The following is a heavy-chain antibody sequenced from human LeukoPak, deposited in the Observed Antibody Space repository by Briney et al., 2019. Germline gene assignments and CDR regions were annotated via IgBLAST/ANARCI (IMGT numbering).Heavy chain of an antibody. Sequence: ASVKVSCKASGYTFTSYDINWVRQATGQGLEWMGWMNPNSGNTGYAQKFQGRVTITRDTSISTAYMELSRLRSDDTAVYYCARDTLFSAWPVGFDYWGQGTLVTVSS. CDR1: GYTFTSYD. CDR2: MNPNSGNT. V-gene: IGHV1-8*03. J-gene: IGHJ4*02. D-gene: IGHD2-21*01. CDR3: ARDTLFSAWPVGFDY.